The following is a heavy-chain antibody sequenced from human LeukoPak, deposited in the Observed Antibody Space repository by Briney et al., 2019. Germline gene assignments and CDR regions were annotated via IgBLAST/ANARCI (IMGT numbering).Heavy chain of an antibody. CDR1: GFTFSSYW. V-gene: IGHV3-74*01. D-gene: IGHD1-1*01. CDR2: INSDGSST. Sequence: GGSLRLSCAASGFTFSSYWMHWVRQAPGKGLVWVSRINSDGSSTSYADSVKGRFTISRDNAKNSLYLQMNSLRAEDTALYYCARDSYVAGIDYWGQGTLVTVSS. J-gene: IGHJ4*02. CDR3: ARDSYVAGIDY.